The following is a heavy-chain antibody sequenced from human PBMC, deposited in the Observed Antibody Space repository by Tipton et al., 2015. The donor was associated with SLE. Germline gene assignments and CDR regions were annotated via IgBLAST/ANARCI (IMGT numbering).Heavy chain of an antibody. J-gene: IGHJ4*02. V-gene: IGHV4-34*01. CDR1: GGSFSVHY. CDR3: ARLDYSSSSFDY. CDR2: IYYSGSA. D-gene: IGHD6-6*01. Sequence: TLSLTCAVYGGSFSVHYWTWIRQPPGKGLEWIGNIYYSGSADYNPSLKSRVTIFVATSKNQFSLNLSSVTAADTAVYYCARLDYSSSSFDYWGQGTLVTVSS.